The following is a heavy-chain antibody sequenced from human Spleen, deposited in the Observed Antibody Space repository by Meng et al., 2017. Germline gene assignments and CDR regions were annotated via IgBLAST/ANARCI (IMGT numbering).Heavy chain of an antibody. CDR2: IGASGGST. CDR1: GFTFMNYA. J-gene: IGHJ3*02. Sequence: EVQLLESGGGLVQPGGSLRLSCAAPGFTFMNYAMSWVRQSPGKGLEWVSGIGASGGSTYYADSVKGRFAISRDNSKNTLYLHMNSLRAEDTALYYCAKAGAFDIWGQGTMVTVSS. V-gene: IGHV3-23*01. CDR3: AKAGAFDI.